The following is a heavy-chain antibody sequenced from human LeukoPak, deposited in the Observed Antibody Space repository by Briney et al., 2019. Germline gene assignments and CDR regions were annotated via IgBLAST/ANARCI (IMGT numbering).Heavy chain of an antibody. CDR2: INTNGANA. CDR3: VKGLDYSSSQMDS. J-gene: IGHJ4*02. Sequence: PGGSLRLSCSASGFTFKSYAMHWVRQAPGKGLEFLSSINTNGANAYYADSVKGRFTISRDNSRNTVYVQMNSLTPEDTAVYYCVKGLDYSSSQMDSWGQETLVTVSS. V-gene: IGHV3-64*05. D-gene: IGHD6-6*01. CDR1: GFTFKSYA.